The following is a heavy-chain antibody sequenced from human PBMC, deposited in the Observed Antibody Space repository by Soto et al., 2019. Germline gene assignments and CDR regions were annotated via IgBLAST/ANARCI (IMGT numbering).Heavy chain of an antibody. V-gene: IGHV1-2*04. Sequence: ASVKVSCKASGYTFTGYYMHWVRQAPGQGLEWMGWINPNSGGTNYAQKFQGWVTMTRDTSISTAYMELSRLRSDDTAVYYCASQIVVQGRYYYYGMDVWGQGTTVTVSS. CDR1: GYTFTGYY. CDR2: INPNSGGT. CDR3: ASQIVVQGRYYYYGMDV. D-gene: IGHD2-15*01. J-gene: IGHJ6*02.